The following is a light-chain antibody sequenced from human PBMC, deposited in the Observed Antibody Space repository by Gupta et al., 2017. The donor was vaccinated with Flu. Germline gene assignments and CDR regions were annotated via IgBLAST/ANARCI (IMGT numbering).Light chain of an antibody. V-gene: IGKV3-20*01. CDR2: GVS. Sequence: EIVLTQSPGTLSLSPGERATLSCRASQTVTSNYLAWYQQKPGQAPRLLMYGVSSRATGIPGRFSGSGSGKVFTLTISRLEPQVVALYYCQQYASSPITFGQGTQLEIK. CDR1: QTVTSNY. CDR3: QQYASSPIT. J-gene: IGKJ5*01.